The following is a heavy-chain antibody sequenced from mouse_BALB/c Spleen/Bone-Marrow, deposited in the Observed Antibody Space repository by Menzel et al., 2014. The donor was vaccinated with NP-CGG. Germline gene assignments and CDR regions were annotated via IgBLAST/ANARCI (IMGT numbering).Heavy chain of an antibody. V-gene: IGHV3-6*01. D-gene: IGHD2-3*01. CDR3: ARGDGYYGGAMDY. J-gene: IGHJ4*01. CDR1: GYSITSGYY. CDR2: ISYDGSN. Sequence: EVQLVESGPGLVKPSQSLSFTCSATGYSITSGYYWNWIRQFPGNKLEWMGYISYDGSNNYNPSLKNRISITRDTSKNQFFLKLNSVTTEDTATYYSARGDGYYGGAMDYWGQGTSVTVSS.